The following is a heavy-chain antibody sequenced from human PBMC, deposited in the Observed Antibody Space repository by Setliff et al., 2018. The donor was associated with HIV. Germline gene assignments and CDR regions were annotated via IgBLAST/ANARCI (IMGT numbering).Heavy chain of an antibody. V-gene: IGHV4-39*01. Sequence: SETLSLTCTVSGGSISSGSYYWGWIRQPPGKGLEWIGSIYYSGSTYYNPSLQSRVTISVDTSKNLFSQRLSSVTASDTAVYYCARQAIFGYYDSSGYLDYWGQGTLVTVSS. CDR3: ARQAIFGYYDSSGYLDY. CDR2: IYYSGST. D-gene: IGHD3-22*01. J-gene: IGHJ4*02. CDR1: GGSISSGSYY.